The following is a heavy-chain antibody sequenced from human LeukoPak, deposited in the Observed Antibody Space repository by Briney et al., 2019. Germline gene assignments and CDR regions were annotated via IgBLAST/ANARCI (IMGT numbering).Heavy chain of an antibody. D-gene: IGHD3-10*01. V-gene: IGHV4-39*07. J-gene: IGHJ4*02. CDR1: GDSIRRSNDY. Sequence: SETLPLTCTVSGDSIRRSNDYWGWIRQPPGKGLEWIGEINHSGSTNYNPSLKSRVTISVDTSKNQFSLKLSSVTAADTAVYYCARSFFGGTKFDYWGQGTLVTVSS. CDR3: ARSFFGGTKFDY. CDR2: INHSGST.